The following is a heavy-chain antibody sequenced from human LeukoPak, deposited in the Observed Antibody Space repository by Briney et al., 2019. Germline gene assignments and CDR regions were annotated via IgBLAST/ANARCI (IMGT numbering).Heavy chain of an antibody. Sequence: SETLSLTCTVSGGSISNSNYYWGWIRQPPGKGLEWIGEINHSGSTNYNPSLKSRVTISVDTSKNQFSLKLSSVTAADTAVYYCARRAGAYSHPYDYWGQGTLVTVSS. CDR3: ARRAGAYSHPYDY. J-gene: IGHJ4*02. V-gene: IGHV4-39*07. D-gene: IGHD4/OR15-4a*01. CDR2: INHSGST. CDR1: GGSISNSNYY.